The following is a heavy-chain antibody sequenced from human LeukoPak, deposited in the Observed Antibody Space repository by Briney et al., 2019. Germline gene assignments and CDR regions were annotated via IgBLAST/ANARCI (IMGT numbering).Heavy chain of an antibody. D-gene: IGHD6-19*01. V-gene: IGHV4-34*01. CDR3: ARASHSSGYPGYYDY. Sequence: SETLSLTCAVYGGSFSGYYWSWIRQPPGKGLEWIGEINHSGSTNYNPSLKSRVTISVDTSKNQFSLKLSSVTAADTAVYYCARASHSSGYPGYYDYWGQGTLVTVSS. J-gene: IGHJ4*02. CDR1: GGSFSGYY. CDR2: INHSGST.